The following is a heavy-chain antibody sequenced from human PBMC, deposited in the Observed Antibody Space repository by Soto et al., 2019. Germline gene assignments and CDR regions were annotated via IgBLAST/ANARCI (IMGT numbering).Heavy chain of an antibody. CDR1: GGSIYRSGYY. D-gene: IGHD2-15*01. CDR2: IDYNGVT. Sequence: SETLSLTCTVSGGSIYRSGYYWGWIRQPPGRGLEWIGNIDYNGVTYSNPSLKSRVTISRDTSKNQYSLKLTSVTAADTALYYCGKVLVGATGHTDSDSWGPGTLVTVSS. V-gene: IGHV4-39*01. CDR3: GKVLVGATGHTDSDS. J-gene: IGHJ4*02.